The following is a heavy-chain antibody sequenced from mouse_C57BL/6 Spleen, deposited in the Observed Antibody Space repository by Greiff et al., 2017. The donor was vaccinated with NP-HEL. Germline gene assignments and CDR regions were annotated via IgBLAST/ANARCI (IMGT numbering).Heavy chain of an antibody. D-gene: IGHD2-3*01. V-gene: IGHV14-3*01. J-gene: IGHJ4*01. CDR1: GFNIKNTY. Sequence: VQLKQSVAELVRPGASVKLSCTASGFNIKNTYMHWVKQRPEQGLEWIGRIDPANGNTKYAPKFQGKATITADTSSNTAYLQLSSLTSEDAAIYYCGRDDGYPYYAMDYWGQGTSVTVSS. CDR2: IDPANGNT. CDR3: GRDDGYPYYAMDY.